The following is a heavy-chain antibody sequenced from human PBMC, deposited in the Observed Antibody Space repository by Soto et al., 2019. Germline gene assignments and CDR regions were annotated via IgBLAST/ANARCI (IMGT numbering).Heavy chain of an antibody. V-gene: IGHV4-31*03. J-gene: IGHJ4*02. CDR1: GGSISSGGYY. Sequence: QVQLQESGPGLVKPSQTLSLTCTVSGGSISSGGYYWSWIRQHPGKGLEWIGYIYYSGSTYYNPSLKSRVTISVDTSKNQFSLKLSSVTAADTAVYYCARDHSRDGYIPHFDYWGQGTLVTVSS. CDR2: IYYSGST. CDR3: ARDHSRDGYIPHFDY. D-gene: IGHD5-12*01.